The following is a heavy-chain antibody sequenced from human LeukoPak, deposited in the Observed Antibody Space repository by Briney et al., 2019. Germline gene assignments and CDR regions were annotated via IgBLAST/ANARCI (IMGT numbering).Heavy chain of an antibody. J-gene: IGHJ4*02. CDR2: SNPNSGGT. CDR3: ARAEMATIPSSADY. V-gene: IGHV1-2*02. Sequence: ASVKVSCKASGYTFTGYYMHWVRQAPGQGLEWMGWSNPNSGGTNYAQKFQGRGTMTRDTSISTAYMELSRLRSDDTAVYYCARAEMATIPSSADYWGQGTLVTVSS. CDR1: GYTFTGYY. D-gene: IGHD5-24*01.